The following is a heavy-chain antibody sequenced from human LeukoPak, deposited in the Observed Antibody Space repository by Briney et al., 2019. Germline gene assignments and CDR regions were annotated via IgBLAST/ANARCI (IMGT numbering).Heavy chain of an antibody. CDR2: IRSKAYGGTT. Sequence: GGSLRLSCTASGFTFGDYAMSWVRQAPGKGLEWVGFIRSKAYGGTTEYAASVKGRFTISRDDSKSIAYLRMNSLKTEDTAVYYCTRADYVWRSYREFDYWGQGTLVTVSS. V-gene: IGHV3-49*04. D-gene: IGHD3-16*02. J-gene: IGHJ4*02. CDR3: TRADYVWRSYREFDY. CDR1: GFTFGDYA.